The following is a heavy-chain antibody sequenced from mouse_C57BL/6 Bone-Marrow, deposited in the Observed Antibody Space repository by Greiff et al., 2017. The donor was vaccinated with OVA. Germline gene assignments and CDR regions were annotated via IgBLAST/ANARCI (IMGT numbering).Heavy chain of an antibody. D-gene: IGHD4-1*01. CDR1: GYTFTSYW. J-gene: IGHJ3*01. Sequence: QVQLQQPGAELVMPGASVKLSCKASGYTFTSYWMHWVKQRPGQGLEWIGEIDPSDSYTNYNQKFKGKSTLTVDKSSSTAYMQLSSLTSEDSAVYYCARGVGTGPFAYWGQGTLVTVSA. CDR3: ARGVGTGPFAY. V-gene: IGHV1-69*01. CDR2: IDPSDSYT.